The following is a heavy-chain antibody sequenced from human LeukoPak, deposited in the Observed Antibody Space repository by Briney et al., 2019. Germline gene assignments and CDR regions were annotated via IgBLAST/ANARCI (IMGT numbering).Heavy chain of an antibody. V-gene: IGHV4-59*01. CDR3: ARDLRYCSSTSCFYYYYGMDV. J-gene: IGHJ6*02. D-gene: IGHD2-2*01. CDR2: IYYSGST. Sequence: SETLSLTCTVSGGSISSFYWTWIRQPPGKGLEWIGYIYYSGSTNYNPSLKSRVTISVDTSKNQFSLKLSSVTAADTAVYYCARDLRYCSSTSCFYYYYGMDVWGQGTTVTVSS. CDR1: GGSISSFY.